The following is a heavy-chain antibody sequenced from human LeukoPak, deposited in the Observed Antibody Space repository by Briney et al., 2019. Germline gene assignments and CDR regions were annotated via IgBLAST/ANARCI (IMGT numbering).Heavy chain of an antibody. V-gene: IGHV1-46*01. CDR2: INPTGGST. Sequence: ASVKVSCKASGGTFSSYAVSWVRLTPGQGLEWLGLINPTGGSTGYAQKFQGRVTMTRDMSTSTDYMELSSLRSEDTAIYYCARDNSVGDNAWWFDPWGQGTLVTVSS. D-gene: IGHD1-26*01. J-gene: IGHJ5*02. CDR1: GGTFSSYA. CDR3: ARDNSVGDNAWWFDP.